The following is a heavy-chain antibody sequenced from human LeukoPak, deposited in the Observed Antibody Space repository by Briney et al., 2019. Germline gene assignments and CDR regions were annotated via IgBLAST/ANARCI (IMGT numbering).Heavy chain of an antibody. V-gene: IGHV3-20*04. J-gene: IGHJ4*02. D-gene: IGHD3-22*01. CDR3: ARDDYYDSSGYFDY. CDR1: GFTFDDYG. CDR2: INWNGGST. Sequence: GGSLRLSCAASGFTFDDYGMSWVRQAPGKGLEWVSGINWNGGSTGYADSVKGRFTISRDNAKNSLYLQMNSLRAEDTALYYCARDDYYDSSGYFDYWGQGTLVTVSS.